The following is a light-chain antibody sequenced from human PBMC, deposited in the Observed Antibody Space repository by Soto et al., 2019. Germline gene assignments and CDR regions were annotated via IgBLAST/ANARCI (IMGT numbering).Light chain of an antibody. CDR2: GTS. CDR3: QHYGSSPPWT. V-gene: IGKV3-20*01. CDR1: QSFSRTY. J-gene: IGKJ1*01. Sequence: EIVLTQSPGTLSLSPGQRATLSCRASQSFSRTYLAWFQQKPGQPPRLLIYGTSSRATGIPDRFSGGGSGTDFTLTIRRLAPEDFSVYYCQHYGSSPPWTFGQGTKVEVK.